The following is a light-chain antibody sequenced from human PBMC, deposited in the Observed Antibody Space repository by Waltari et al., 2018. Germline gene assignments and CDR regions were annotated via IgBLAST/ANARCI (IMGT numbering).Light chain of an antibody. CDR1: NIGAKS. CDR2: FDS. V-gene: IGLV3-21*04. CDR3: QVWDTSADHLVV. J-gene: IGLJ2*01. Sequence: SYVLTQPPSVSVAPGKTASITCGGNNIGAKSVNWYQQKPGQAPILLIYFDSGRPSGIPDLFSGSNSGHTATLTISRVEAGDEAAYYCQVWDTSADHLVVFGGGTNLTVV.